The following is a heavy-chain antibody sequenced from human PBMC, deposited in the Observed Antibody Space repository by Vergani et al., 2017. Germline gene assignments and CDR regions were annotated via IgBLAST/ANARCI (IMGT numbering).Heavy chain of an antibody. CDR2: INYSGST. D-gene: IGHD6-19*01. CDR3: ARGVAVADYYFDY. V-gene: IGHV4-4*02. Sequence: QVQLQESGPGLVKPSGTLSLTCAVSGGSISSSNWWSWVRQPPGKGLEWIGSINYSGSTYYNPSLKSRVTISVDTSKNQFSLKLSSVTAADTAVYYCARGVAVADYYFDYWGQGTLVTVSS. J-gene: IGHJ4*02. CDR1: GGSISSSNW.